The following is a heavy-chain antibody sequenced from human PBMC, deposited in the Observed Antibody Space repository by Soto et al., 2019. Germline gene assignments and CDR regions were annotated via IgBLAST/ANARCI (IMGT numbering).Heavy chain of an antibody. D-gene: IGHD6-19*01. Sequence: EVQLVESGGGLVKPGGSLRLSCAASGFTFSSYSMNWVRQAPGKGLEWVSSISSSSSYIYYADSVKGRFTISRDNAKNSLYMQMSSLRAEDTAVYYCAREGIEVAGGGAFDPCGQGTLVTVSS. V-gene: IGHV3-21*01. J-gene: IGHJ5*02. CDR1: GFTFSSYS. CDR2: ISSSSSYI. CDR3: AREGIEVAGGGAFDP.